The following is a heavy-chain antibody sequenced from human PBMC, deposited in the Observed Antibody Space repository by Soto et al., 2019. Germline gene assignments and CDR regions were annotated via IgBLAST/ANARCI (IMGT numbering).Heavy chain of an antibody. Sequence: ASVKVSCKASGYTFTGYYMYWVRQAPGQGLEWMGWINPNSGGTNYAQKLQGRVTMTRDPSISTAYMELSRLRSDDTAVYYCARDIDMDIVVEVAATAPGYWGQGTLVTVSS. D-gene: IGHD2-15*01. CDR1: GYTFTGYY. V-gene: IGHV1-2*02. CDR3: ARDIDMDIVVEVAATAPGY. J-gene: IGHJ4*02. CDR2: INPNSGGT.